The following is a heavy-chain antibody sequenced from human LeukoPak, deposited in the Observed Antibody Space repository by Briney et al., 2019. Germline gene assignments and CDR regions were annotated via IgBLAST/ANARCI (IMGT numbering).Heavy chain of an antibody. CDR1: GGSFSGYY. D-gene: IGHD3-3*01. V-gene: IGHV4-34*01. CDR3: ARGKKNLTVAIFGVVILPKYNWFDP. J-gene: IGHJ5*02. CDR2: INHSGST. Sequence: KPSETLSLTYAVYGGSFSGYYWSWIRQPPGKGLEWIGEINHSGSTNYNPSLKSQVTISVDTSKNQFSLKLSSVTAADTAVYYCARGKKNLTVAIFGVVILPKYNWFDPWGQGTLVTVSS.